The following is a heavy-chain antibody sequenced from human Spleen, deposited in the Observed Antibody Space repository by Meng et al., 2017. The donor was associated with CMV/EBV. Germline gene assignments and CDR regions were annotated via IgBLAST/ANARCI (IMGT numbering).Heavy chain of an antibody. D-gene: IGHD6-25*01. J-gene: IGHJ6*02. CDR2: ISGGSTTT. V-gene: IGHV3-48*03. CDR1: GLTFRNYE. Sequence: GESLKISCAASGLTFRNYEMNWVRQAPGKGLEWISYISGGSTTTYNADSVKGRFTVSRDDAKNSLFLQMNSLRPEDTAVYYCATATRAARYGMDVWGQGTTVTVSS. CDR3: ATATRAARYGMDV.